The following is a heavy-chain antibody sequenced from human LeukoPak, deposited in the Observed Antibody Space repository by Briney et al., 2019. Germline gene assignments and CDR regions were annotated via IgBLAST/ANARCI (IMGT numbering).Heavy chain of an antibody. CDR1: GGTFSSYA. CDR3: ARGLYSSSSGFDP. D-gene: IGHD6-6*01. Sequence: SVKVSCKASGGTFSSYAISWVRQAPGQGLEWMGGIIPIFGTANYAQKFQGRVTMTRDMSTSTVYMELSSLRSEDTAVYYCARGLYSSSSGFDPWGQGTLVTVSS. V-gene: IGHV1-69*05. CDR2: IIPIFGTA. J-gene: IGHJ5*02.